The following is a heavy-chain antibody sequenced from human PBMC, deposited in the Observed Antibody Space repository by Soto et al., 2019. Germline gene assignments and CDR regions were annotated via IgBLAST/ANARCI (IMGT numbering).Heavy chain of an antibody. J-gene: IGHJ4*02. CDR2: IDPSDSQT. D-gene: IGHD3-22*01. V-gene: IGHV5-10-1*01. Sequence: GESLKISCKGSGYSFAGYWITWVRQKPGKGLEWMGRIDPSDSQTYYSPSFRGHVTISATKSITTVFLQWSSLRASDTTMYYCARQIYDSDTGPNFQYYFDSWGQGTPVTVSS. CDR3: ARQIYDSDTGPNFQYYFDS. CDR1: GYSFAGYW.